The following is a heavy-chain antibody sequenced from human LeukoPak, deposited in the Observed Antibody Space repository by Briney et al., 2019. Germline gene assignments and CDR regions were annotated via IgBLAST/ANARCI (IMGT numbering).Heavy chain of an antibody. J-gene: IGHJ4*02. V-gene: IGHV3-21*01. D-gene: IGHD4-17*01. CDR2: ISSSSSYI. CDR3: ARDDYGDYYFDY. Sequence: GGSLRLSCEASGFTFSSYSMSWVRQAPGKGLEWVSSISSSSSYIYCADSVKGRFTISRDNAKNTLYLQMNSLRAEDTAVYYCARDDYGDYYFDYWGQGTLVTVSS. CDR1: GFTFSSYS.